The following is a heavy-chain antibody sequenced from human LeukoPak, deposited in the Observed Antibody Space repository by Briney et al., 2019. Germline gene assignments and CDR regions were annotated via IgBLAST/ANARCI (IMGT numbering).Heavy chain of an antibody. V-gene: IGHV3-30-3*01. CDR2: LSYDGSNN. J-gene: IGHJ4*02. CDR3: ARDPVYDSSSFLGPFDY. Sequence: GRSPRLYCAASGFTLKSYPMHWAPAARGKGTERVSALSYDGSNNYYADSVKGRFTISRDNSKNTLYLQMNSLRAEDTAAYYCARDPVYDSSSFLGPFDYWGQGTLVTVSS. D-gene: IGHD6-13*01. CDR1: GFTLKSYP.